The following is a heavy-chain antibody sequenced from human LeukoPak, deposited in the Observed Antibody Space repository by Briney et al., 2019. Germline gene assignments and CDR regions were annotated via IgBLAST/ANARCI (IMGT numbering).Heavy chain of an antibody. CDR3: ARGSRYCSSTSCWEFDY. V-gene: IGHV1-2*02. J-gene: IGHJ4*02. D-gene: IGHD2-2*01. Sequence: ASVKVSCKASGYTFTGYYMHWVRQAPGQGLEWMGWINPNSGGTNYAQKFQGRVTMTRDTSTSTAYMELSRLRSDDTAVYYCARGSRYCSSTSCWEFDYWGQGTLVTVSS. CDR1: GYTFTGYY. CDR2: INPNSGGT.